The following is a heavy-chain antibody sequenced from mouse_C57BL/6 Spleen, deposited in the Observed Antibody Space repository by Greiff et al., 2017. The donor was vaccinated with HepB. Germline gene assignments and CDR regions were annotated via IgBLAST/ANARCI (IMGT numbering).Heavy chain of an antibody. CDR2: ISSGSSTI. CDR1: GFTFSDYG. J-gene: IGHJ4*01. V-gene: IGHV5-17*01. CDR3: ASYSNYGVYYAMDY. D-gene: IGHD2-5*01. Sequence: EVKLMESGGGLVKPGGSLKLSCAASGFTFSDYGMHWVRQAPEKGLEWVAYISSGSSTIYYADTVKGRFTISRDNAKNTLFLQMTSLRSEDTAMYYCASYSNYGVYYAMDYWGQGTSVTVSS.